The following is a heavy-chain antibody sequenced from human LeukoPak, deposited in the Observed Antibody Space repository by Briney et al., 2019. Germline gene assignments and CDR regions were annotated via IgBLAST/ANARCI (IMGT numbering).Heavy chain of an antibody. CDR3: ARDRSDFDL. J-gene: IGHJ2*01. CDR2: MNQDGNEK. V-gene: IGHV3-7*01. Sequence: GGSLRLSCAASGFTFRNYWMSWVRQAPGKGLEWVANMNQDGNEKYYVGSVKGRFTISRDNAKNSLYLQMNSLRAEDTAVYYCARDRSDFDLWGRGTLVTVSS. CDR1: GFTFRNYW.